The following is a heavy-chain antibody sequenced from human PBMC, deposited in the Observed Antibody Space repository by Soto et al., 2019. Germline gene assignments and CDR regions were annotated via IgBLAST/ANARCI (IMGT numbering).Heavy chain of an antibody. CDR2: ISAYNGNT. CDR1: GYTFTSYG. CDR3: AREALYSSGWYYSDY. V-gene: IGHV1-18*01. J-gene: IGHJ4*02. Sequence: GPSVKVSCKASGYTFTSYGISWVRQAPGQGLEWMGWISAYNGNTNYAQKVRGRVTMTTDTSTSTAYMELRSLRSDDTAVYYCAREALYSSGWYYSDYWGQGTPVTVSS. D-gene: IGHD6-13*01.